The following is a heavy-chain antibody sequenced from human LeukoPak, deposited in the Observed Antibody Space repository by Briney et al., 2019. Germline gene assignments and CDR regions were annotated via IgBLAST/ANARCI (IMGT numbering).Heavy chain of an antibody. Sequence: SETLSLTCTVSGGSISSSSYYWGWIRQPPGKGLEWIGSIYYSGSTYYNPSLKSRVTISVDTSKNQFSLKLSSVTAADTAVYYCGRRLLWLKIFDYGGQGTLVTVSS. V-gene: IGHV4-39*01. D-gene: IGHD3-10*01. CDR1: GGSISSSSYY. J-gene: IGHJ4*02. CDR3: GRRLLWLKIFDY. CDR2: IYYSGST.